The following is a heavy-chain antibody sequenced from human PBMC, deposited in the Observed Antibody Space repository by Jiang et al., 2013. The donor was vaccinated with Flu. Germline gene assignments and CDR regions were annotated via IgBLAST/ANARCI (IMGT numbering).Heavy chain of an antibody. CDR3: ARDGSAYAGAEYFQ. CDR2: ISYDGSNK. J-gene: IGHJ1*01. Sequence: QVQLLESGGGVVQPGRSLRLSCAASGFTFSSYAMHWVRQAPGKGLEWVAVISYDGSNKYYADSVKGRFTISRDNSKNTLYLQMNSLRAEDTAVYYCARDGSAYAGAEYFQ. V-gene: IGHV3-30*04. CDR1: GFTFSSYA. D-gene: IGHD5-12*01.